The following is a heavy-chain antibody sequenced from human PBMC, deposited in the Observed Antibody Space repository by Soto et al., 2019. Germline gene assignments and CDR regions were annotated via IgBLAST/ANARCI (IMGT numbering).Heavy chain of an antibody. D-gene: IGHD3-22*01. CDR3: ARDHGYPYYYDTLNWFDP. V-gene: IGHV1-18*01. J-gene: IGHJ5*02. CDR1: GYTFTSYG. CDR2: ISAYNGNT. Sequence: QVQLVQSGAEVKKPGASVKVSCKASGYTFTSYGISWVRQAPGQGLEWMGWISAYNGNTNYAQKLQGRVTMTTDTPTSTSYMELRSLRSDDTAVYYCARDHGYPYYYDTLNWFDPWGQGTLVTVSS.